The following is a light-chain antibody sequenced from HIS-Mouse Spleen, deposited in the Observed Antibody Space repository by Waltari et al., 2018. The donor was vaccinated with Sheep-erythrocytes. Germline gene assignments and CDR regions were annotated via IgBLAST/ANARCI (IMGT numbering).Light chain of an antibody. J-gene: IGLJ2*01. V-gene: IGLV2-14*01. CDR2: EVS. Sequence: QSALTQPASASGSPGQSIPISCTGTSSDVGGYNYVSWYQQHPGKAPKLMIYEVSNRPSGVSNRFSGSKSGNTASLTISGLQAEDEADYYCSSYTSSSTLVVFGGGTKLTVL. CDR3: SSYTSSSTLVV. CDR1: SSDVGGYNY.